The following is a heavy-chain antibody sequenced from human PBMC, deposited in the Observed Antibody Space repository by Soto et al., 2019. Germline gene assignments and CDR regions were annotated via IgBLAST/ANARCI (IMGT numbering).Heavy chain of an antibody. D-gene: IGHD3-22*01. Sequence: GASVKVSCKASGYTFTSYDINWVRQATGQGLEWMGWMNPNSGNTRYAQKFQGRVTMTRNTSISTAYMELSSLRSEDTAVYYCARGRTLLYYASTRYHHPPDASDIWGQGTMVTVSS. V-gene: IGHV1-8*01. CDR3: ARGRTLLYYASTRYHHPPDASDI. CDR1: GYTFTSYD. CDR2: MNPNSGNT. J-gene: IGHJ3*02.